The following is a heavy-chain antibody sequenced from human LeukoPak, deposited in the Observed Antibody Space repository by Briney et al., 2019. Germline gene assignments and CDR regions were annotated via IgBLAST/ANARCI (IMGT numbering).Heavy chain of an antibody. Sequence: ASVKVSCEASGYTFTSYGISWVRQAPGQGLEWMGWISAYNGNTNYAQKLQGRVTMTTDTSTSTAYMELSSLRSEDTAVYYCATPIPLYYDSSGYGYWGQGTLVTVSS. CDR3: ATPIPLYYDSSGYGY. D-gene: IGHD3-22*01. CDR2: ISAYNGNT. CDR1: GYTFTSYG. V-gene: IGHV1-18*01. J-gene: IGHJ4*02.